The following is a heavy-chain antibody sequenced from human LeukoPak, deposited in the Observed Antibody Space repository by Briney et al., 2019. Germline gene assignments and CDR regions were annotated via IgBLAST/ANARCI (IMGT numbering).Heavy chain of an antibody. CDR2: ISGSGGST. CDR3: AKRGAEVGATVAPGDY. Sequence: GGSLRLSCAASGITFSDYYMSWIRQAPGKGLEWVSAISGSGGSTYYADSVKGRFTISSDNSKNTLYLQMNSLRAEDTAVYYCAKRGAEVGATVAPGDYWGQGTLVTVSS. V-gene: IGHV3-23*01. D-gene: IGHD1-26*01. J-gene: IGHJ4*02. CDR1: GITFSDYY.